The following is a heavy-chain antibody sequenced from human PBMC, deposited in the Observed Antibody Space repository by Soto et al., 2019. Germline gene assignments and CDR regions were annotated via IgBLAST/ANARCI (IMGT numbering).Heavy chain of an antibody. J-gene: IGHJ4*01. Sequence: GGSLRISCAASGFTFGGYAMHWVRQAPGKGLEWVAVISYDGSNKYYADSVKGRFTISRDNSKNTLYLQMNSLRAEDTAVYYCARDFCYSSSCYYFDYWGHGTLVTVSS. V-gene: IGHV3-30-3*01. CDR3: ARDFCYSSSCYYFDY. CDR1: GFTFGGYA. D-gene: IGHD6-6*01. CDR2: ISYDGSNK.